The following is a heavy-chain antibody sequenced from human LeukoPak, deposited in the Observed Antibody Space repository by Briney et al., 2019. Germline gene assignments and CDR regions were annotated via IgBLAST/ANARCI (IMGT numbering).Heavy chain of an antibody. CDR2: INSDGSSI. CDR1: GFTFSSHW. Sequence: PGGSLRLSCAASGFTFSSHWMHWVRQAPGKGLVWVSRINSDGSSISYADSVKGRFTISRDNSKNTLYLQLNSLRAEDTAIYYCAKASPGGTRYGMDVWGQGTTVTVSS. CDR3: AKASPGGTRYGMDV. J-gene: IGHJ6*02. D-gene: IGHD1-1*01. V-gene: IGHV3-74*01.